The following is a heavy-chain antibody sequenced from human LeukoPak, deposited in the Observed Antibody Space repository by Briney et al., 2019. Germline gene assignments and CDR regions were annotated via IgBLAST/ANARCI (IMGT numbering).Heavy chain of an antibody. CDR3: ARGTLSGSYYRDDY. J-gene: IGHJ4*02. D-gene: IGHD3-10*01. CDR1: GYTFTSYD. V-gene: IGHV1-8*01. Sequence: VASVKVSCRASGYTFTSYDINWVRQATGQGLEWMGWMNPNSGNTGYAQKFQGRVTMTRNTSISTAYMELSSLRSEDTAVYYCARGTLSGSYYRDDYWGQGTLVTVSS. CDR2: MNPNSGNT.